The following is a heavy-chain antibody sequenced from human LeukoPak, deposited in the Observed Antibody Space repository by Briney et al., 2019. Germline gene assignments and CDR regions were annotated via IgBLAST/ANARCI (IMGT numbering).Heavy chain of an antibody. CDR2: IYSSGST. D-gene: IGHD6-13*01. CDR3: ARLIGSSWHYWYFDL. V-gene: IGHV4-61*01. J-gene: IGHJ2*01. CDR1: GGSVNSGSYY. Sequence: PSETLSLTCTVSGGSVNSGSYYWSWIRQPPGKGLEWIGYIYSSGSTKYNPSLRSRVTISVDTSKNQFSLKLTSVTAADTALYYCARLIGSSWHYWYFDLWGRGTLVTVSS.